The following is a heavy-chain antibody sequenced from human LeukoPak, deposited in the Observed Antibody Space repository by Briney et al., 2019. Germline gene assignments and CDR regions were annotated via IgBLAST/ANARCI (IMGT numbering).Heavy chain of an antibody. D-gene: IGHD5-18*01. CDR2: IYPGDSDT. CDR3: ARLGSAFVDTAMVFAFDI. V-gene: IGHV5-51*01. Sequence: GESLKISCKGSGYSFTSYWIGWVRQMPGKGLEWMGIIYPGDSDTRYSPSFQGQVTISADKSISTAYLQWSSLKASDTAMYYCARLGSAFVDTAMVFAFDIWGQGTMVTVSS. CDR1: GYSFTSYW. J-gene: IGHJ3*02.